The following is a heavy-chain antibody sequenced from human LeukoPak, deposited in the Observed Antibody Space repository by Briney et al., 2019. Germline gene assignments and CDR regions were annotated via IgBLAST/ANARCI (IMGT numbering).Heavy chain of an antibody. CDR1: GFTFSSYW. Sequence: TGGSLRLSCAASGFTFSSYWMHWVRQAPGKGLVWVSRTNSDGSSTSYADSVKGRFTISRDNAKNTLYLQMNSLRAEDTAVYYCARVRVPDYFDYWGQGTLVTVSS. J-gene: IGHJ4*02. CDR2: TNSDGSST. D-gene: IGHD2/OR15-2a*01. V-gene: IGHV3-74*01. CDR3: ARVRVPDYFDY.